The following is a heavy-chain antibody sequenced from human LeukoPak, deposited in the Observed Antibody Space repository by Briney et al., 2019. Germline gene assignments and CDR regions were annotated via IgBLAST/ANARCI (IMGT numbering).Heavy chain of an antibody. CDR3: ARHKQASSGWFISLDP. CDR1: GGSIADTSYY. Sequence: SETLSLTCTVSGGSIADTSYYWGWIRQSPGKGLEWIGRIYYSGKTYYNTSLTSRVTISVATSKNQISLTLTSVTAADTSLYYCARHKQASSGWFISLDPWGQGTLVIVSS. J-gene: IGHJ5*02. D-gene: IGHD6-19*01. V-gene: IGHV4-39*01. CDR2: IYYSGKT.